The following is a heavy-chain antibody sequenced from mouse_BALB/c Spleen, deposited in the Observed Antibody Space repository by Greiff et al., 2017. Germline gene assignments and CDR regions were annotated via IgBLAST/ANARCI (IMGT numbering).Heavy chain of an antibody. V-gene: IGHV7-3*02. CDR1: GFTFTDYY. CDR3: ARGPLWVRTMDY. D-gene: IGHD2-14*01. J-gene: IGHJ4*01. CDR2: IRNKANGYTT. Sequence: EVKLVESGGGLVQPGGSLRLSCATSGFTFTDYYMSWVRQPPGKALEWLGFIRNKANGYTTEYSASVKGRFTISRDNSQSILYLQMNTLRAEDSATYYCARGPLWVRTMDYWGQGTSVTVSS.